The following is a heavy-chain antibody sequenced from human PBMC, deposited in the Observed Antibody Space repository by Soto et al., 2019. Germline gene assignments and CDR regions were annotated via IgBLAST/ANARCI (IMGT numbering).Heavy chain of an antibody. CDR3: ARESTSTCHAY. J-gene: IGHJ4*02. Sequence: QVQLVQSGAEVKKPGASVKVSCKASGYTFTSYGISWVRQAPGHGLEWMGWLSAYNGNTKYAQKGQGRVTMTTDTSPSTGYMELRSLRSDDRAVYYCARESTSTCHAYWGQGTLVTLSS. CDR1: GYTFTSYG. V-gene: IGHV1-18*01. CDR2: LSAYNGNT. D-gene: IGHD2-2*01.